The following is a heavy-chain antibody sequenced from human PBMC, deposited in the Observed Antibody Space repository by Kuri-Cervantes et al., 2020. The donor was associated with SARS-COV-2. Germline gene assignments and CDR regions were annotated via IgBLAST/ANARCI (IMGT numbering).Heavy chain of an antibody. Sequence: SVKVSCKASGGTFSSYTISWVRQAPGQGLEWMGRIIPILGIANYAQKFQGRVTMTRDTSTSTVYMELSSLRSEDTAVYYCARESPQQQLPYYYYYYMDVWGKGTTVTVSS. J-gene: IGHJ6*03. CDR2: IIPILGIA. V-gene: IGHV1-69*04. CDR1: GGTFSSYT. D-gene: IGHD6-13*01. CDR3: ARESPQQQLPYYYYYYMDV.